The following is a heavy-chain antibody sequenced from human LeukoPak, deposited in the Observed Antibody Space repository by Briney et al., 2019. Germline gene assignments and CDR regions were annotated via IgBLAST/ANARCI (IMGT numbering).Heavy chain of an antibody. V-gene: IGHV1-69*04. CDR2: IIPILGIA. CDR3: AIDKWELLGSFGY. CDR1: GGTFSSYA. Sequence: SVKVSCKASGGTFSSYAISWVRQAPGQGLEWMGRIIPILGIANYAQKFQGRVTITADKSTSTACMELSSLRSEDTAVYYCAIDKWELLGSFGYWGQGTLVTVSS. D-gene: IGHD1-26*01. J-gene: IGHJ4*02.